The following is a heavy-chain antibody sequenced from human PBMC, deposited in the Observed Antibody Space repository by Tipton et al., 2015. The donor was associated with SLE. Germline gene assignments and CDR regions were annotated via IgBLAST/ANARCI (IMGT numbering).Heavy chain of an antibody. Sequence: QVQLVQSGAEVKKPGASVKVSCKASAYTFTAYYVHWVRQAPGQGLEWMGWLDPDSGDRYSAQKFQGRLTMTGDTSTSTGYMELSSLRSEDTAVYYCASGRDGYSNPLDVWGKGTTVTVFS. J-gene: IGHJ6*04. CDR1: AYTFTAYY. D-gene: IGHD4-11*01. V-gene: IGHV1-2*02. CDR3: ASGRDGYSNPLDV. CDR2: LDPDSGDR.